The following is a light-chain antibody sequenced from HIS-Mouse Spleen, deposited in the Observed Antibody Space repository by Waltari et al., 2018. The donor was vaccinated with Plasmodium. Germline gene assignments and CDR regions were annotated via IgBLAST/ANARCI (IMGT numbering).Light chain of an antibody. Sequence: SYELTQPPSVSVSQGQTARITCSGDALPKHYAYWYQQKPGQAPVLVIYKDSERPSGIPERFSGSSSGTTVTLTISGVQAEDEADYYCQSADSSGTYVFGTGTKVTVL. CDR3: QSADSSGTYV. CDR2: KDS. V-gene: IGLV3-25*03. J-gene: IGLJ1*01. CDR1: ALPKHY.